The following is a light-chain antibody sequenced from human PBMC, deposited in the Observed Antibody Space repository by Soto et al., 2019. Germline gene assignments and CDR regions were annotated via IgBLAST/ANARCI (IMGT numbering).Light chain of an antibody. J-gene: IGLJ3*02. Sequence: QSVLTQPPSASQTPGQRVTISCSGTSSNIGSNYVSWYQQLPGTAPKLLIYRNNQRPSGVPDRFSGSKSGTSASLAISGLRSEDEADYYCASRDDNLSGHRMFGGGTKVTVL. CDR1: SSNIGSNY. CDR2: RNN. V-gene: IGLV1-47*01. CDR3: ASRDDNLSGHRM.